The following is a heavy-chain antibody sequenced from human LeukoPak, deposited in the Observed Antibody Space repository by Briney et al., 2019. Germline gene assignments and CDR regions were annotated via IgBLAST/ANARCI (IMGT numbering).Heavy chain of an antibody. CDR1: GFTFSSYA. Sequence: GASLRLSCAASGFTFSSYAMSWVRQAPGKGLEWVSGINDSGGSTYYADSVKGRFTISRDNSKNTLYLQMNNLRAKDTAVYYCAKGVDTRRRIGMRVVVTYYFDYWGQGTLVTVSS. J-gene: IGHJ4*02. CDR2: INDSGGST. D-gene: IGHD3-22*01. CDR3: AKGVDTRRRIGMRVVVTYYFDY. V-gene: IGHV3-23*01.